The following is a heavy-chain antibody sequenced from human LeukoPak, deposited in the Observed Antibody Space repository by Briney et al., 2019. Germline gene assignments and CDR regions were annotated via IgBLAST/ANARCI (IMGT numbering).Heavy chain of an antibody. CDR3: TRLVGAND. D-gene: IGHD1-26*01. J-gene: IGHJ4*02. CDR1: GFTFSDHA. V-gene: IGHV3-72*01. Sequence: GGSLRLSCAASGFTFSDHAMDWVRQAPGKGLEWVGRIRNKANSYTTEYAASVQGRFTVSRDDSKNSLYLQMNSMKTEDTAVYYCTRLVGANDWGQGTLVTVSS. CDR2: IRNKANSYTT.